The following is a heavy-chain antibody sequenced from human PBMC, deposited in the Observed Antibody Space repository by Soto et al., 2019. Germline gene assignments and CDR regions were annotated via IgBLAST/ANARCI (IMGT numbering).Heavy chain of an antibody. V-gene: IGHV3-21*01. J-gene: IGHJ4*02. CDR2: ISSSSSYI. CDR1: GFTFSSYS. D-gene: IGHD6-13*01. CDR3: ARDITTGTRYFDY. Sequence: GGSLRLSCAASGFTFSSYSMNWVRQAPGKGLEWVSSISSSSSYIYYADSVKGRFTISRDNAKNSLYLQMNSLRAEDTAVYYCARDITTGTRYFDYWGQGTLVTVSS.